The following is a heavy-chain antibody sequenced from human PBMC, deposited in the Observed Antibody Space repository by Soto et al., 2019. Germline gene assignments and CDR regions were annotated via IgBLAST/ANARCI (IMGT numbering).Heavy chain of an antibody. Sequence: EVQLVESGGGLVQPGGSLRLSCAASGFTFSSYWMSWVRQAPGKGLEWVANIKQDGSEKYYVDSVKGRFTISGDNAKNSLYLQMNGLRAEDTAVYYCAREGVVATISQLDYWGQGTLVTVSS. V-gene: IGHV3-7*05. CDR1: GFTFSSYW. CDR2: IKQDGSEK. D-gene: IGHD5-12*01. CDR3: AREGVVATISQLDY. J-gene: IGHJ4*02.